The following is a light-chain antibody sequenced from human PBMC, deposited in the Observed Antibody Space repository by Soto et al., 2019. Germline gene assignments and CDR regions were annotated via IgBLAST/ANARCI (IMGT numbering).Light chain of an antibody. CDR1: TSAVVGYNY. CDR2: DVS. Sequence: QSALTQPASVSGSPGQPITIPGTATTSAVVGYNYVSWYQHHPGKAPKLMIYDVSNRPSGVSNRFSGSKSDNTASLTISGLQPEDEADYYCSSYTTSNTRQIVFGTGTKVTVL. J-gene: IGLJ1*01. CDR3: SSYTTSNTRQIV. V-gene: IGLV2-14*03.